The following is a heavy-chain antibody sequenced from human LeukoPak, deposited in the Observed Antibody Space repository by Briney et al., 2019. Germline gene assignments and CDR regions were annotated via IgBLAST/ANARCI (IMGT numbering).Heavy chain of an antibody. D-gene: IGHD3-3*01. Sequence: SSETLSLTCTVSGGSISSGGYYWSWIRQHPGKGLEWIRYIYYSGSTYYNPSLKSRVTISVDTSKNQFSLKLSSVTAADTAVYYCARGKGYYTIDYWGQGTLVTVSS. CDR2: IYYSGST. J-gene: IGHJ4*02. CDR1: GGSISSGGYY. V-gene: IGHV4-31*03. CDR3: ARGKGYYTIDY.